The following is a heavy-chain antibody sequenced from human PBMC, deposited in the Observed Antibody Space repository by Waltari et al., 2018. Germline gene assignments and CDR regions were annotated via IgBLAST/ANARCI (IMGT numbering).Heavy chain of an antibody. Sequence: QVQLVQSGAEVKKPGASVKVSCKASGYTFTDFFIHWVRQAPGQGLEWMGRINPNSGDTSYAQRLQGRVTMTGDTSINTAYMEFAGLRSDDTAIYYCARSGGGTTTFGVAEWGQGSLVTVSS. CDR3: ARSGGGTTTFGVAE. J-gene: IGHJ4*02. D-gene: IGHD3-3*01. CDR1: GYTFTDFF. CDR2: INPNSGDT. V-gene: IGHV1-2*06.